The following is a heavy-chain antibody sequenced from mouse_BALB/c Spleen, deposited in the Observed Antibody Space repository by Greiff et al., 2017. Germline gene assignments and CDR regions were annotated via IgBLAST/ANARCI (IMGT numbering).Heavy chain of an antibody. D-gene: IGHD2-1*01. Sequence: EVQGVESGGGLVKPGGSLKLSCAASGFTFSSYTMSWVRQTPEKRLEWVATISSGGSYTYYPDSVKGRFTISRDNAKNTLYLQMSSLKSEDTAMYYCTREGIYGNYAWFAYWGQGTLVTVSA. CDR3: TREGIYGNYAWFAY. J-gene: IGHJ3*01. CDR1: GFTFSSYT. CDR2: ISSGGSYT. V-gene: IGHV5-6-4*01.